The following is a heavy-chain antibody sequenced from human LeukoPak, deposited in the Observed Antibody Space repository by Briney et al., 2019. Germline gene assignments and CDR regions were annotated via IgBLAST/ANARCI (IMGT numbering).Heavy chain of an antibody. J-gene: IGHJ4*02. CDR1: GGSFSGYY. V-gene: IGHV4-34*01. Sequence: SETLSLTCAVCGGSFSGYYWSWIRQPPGKGLEWIGEINHSGSTNYNPSLKSRVTISVDTSKNQFSLKLSSVTAADTAVYYCARGTGYGGNAKADYWGQGTLVTVSS. CDR2: INHSGST. CDR3: ARGTGYGGNAKADY. D-gene: IGHD2-15*01.